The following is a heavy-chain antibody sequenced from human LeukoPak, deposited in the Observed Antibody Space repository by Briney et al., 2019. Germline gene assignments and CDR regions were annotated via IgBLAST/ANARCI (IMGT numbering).Heavy chain of an antibody. CDR3: ARGGDGSNIYWYFDL. Sequence: GGSLRLSCAASGFTFSTHWMHWARQAPGKGLEWVSRMNSDGSSSSYADSVKGRFTISRDNAKNTLYLQMNSLRAGDTAVYYCARGGDGSNIYWYFDLWGRGTLVTVSS. D-gene: IGHD5-24*01. CDR2: MNSDGSSS. CDR1: GFTFSTHW. J-gene: IGHJ2*01. V-gene: IGHV3-74*01.